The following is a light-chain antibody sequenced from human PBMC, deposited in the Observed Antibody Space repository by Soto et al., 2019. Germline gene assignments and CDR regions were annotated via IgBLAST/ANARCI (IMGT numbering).Light chain of an antibody. CDR1: TNL. J-gene: IGLJ2*01. CDR2: EDS. V-gene: IGLV2-23*01. Sequence: QSVLTQPASVSGSPGQSITISCTGTTNLVSWYQHHPGTAPKRMIFEDSRRPSGVSHRFSGSKSGNTASLTISGLQAEDEADYYCCSYAGSSTYVIFGGGTKLTVL. CDR3: CSYAGSSTYVI.